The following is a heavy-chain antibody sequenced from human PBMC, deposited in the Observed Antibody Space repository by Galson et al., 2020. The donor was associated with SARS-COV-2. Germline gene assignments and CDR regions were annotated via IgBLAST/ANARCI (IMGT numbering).Heavy chain of an antibody. CDR1: GGSISSGSYY. J-gene: IGHJ2*01. Sequence: SQTLSLTCTVSGGSISSGSYYWSWIRQPAGKGLEWTGCIYTSGSTNYNPSLKSRVTISVDTSKNQFSLKLSSVTAADTAVYYCARADYYDSSGYYYKPVNWYFDLWGRGTLVTVSS. CDR2: IYTSGST. V-gene: IGHV4-61*02. D-gene: IGHD3-22*01. CDR3: ARADYYDSSGYYYKPVNWYFDL.